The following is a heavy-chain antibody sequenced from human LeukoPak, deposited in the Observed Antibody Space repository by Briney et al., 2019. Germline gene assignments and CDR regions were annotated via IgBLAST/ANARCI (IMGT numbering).Heavy chain of an antibody. CDR2: IHYSGST. Sequence: PSETLSLTCIVSGGSISSDYWSWIRQPPGKGLEWIGYIHYSGSTNYNPPLKSRVTISIDTSKHQFSLKLSSVTAADTAAYYCARQSSGCYDYWGQGTLVTVSS. CDR1: GGSISSDY. J-gene: IGHJ4*02. CDR3: ARQSSGCYDY. V-gene: IGHV4-59*08. D-gene: IGHD3-22*01.